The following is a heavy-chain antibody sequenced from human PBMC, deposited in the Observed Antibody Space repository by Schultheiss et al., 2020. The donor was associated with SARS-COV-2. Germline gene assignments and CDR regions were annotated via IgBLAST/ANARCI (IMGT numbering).Heavy chain of an antibody. D-gene: IGHD5-18*01. CDR3: ARDPNPRGYSYDYYYGMDV. CDR2: ISQSGYT. Sequence: SETLSLTCTVSGGSISSGGYYWSWIRQHPGKGLEWIGYISQSGYTYYNPSLKSRVTISVDRSKKQFSLKLSSVTAADTAVYYCARDPNPRGYSYDYYYGMDVWGQGTTVTVSS. CDR1: GGSISSGGYY. J-gene: IGHJ6*02. V-gene: IGHV4-31*03.